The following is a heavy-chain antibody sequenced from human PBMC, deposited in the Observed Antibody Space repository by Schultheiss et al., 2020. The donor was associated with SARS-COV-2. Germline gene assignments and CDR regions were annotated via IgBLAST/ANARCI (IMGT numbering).Heavy chain of an antibody. Sequence: SETLSLTCTVSGYSISSGYYWGWIRQHPGKGLEWIGYIYYSGSTYYNPSLNSRVTISVDTSKKQFSLKLTSVTAADTAVYYCARITRVTRARYNWFDPWGQGTLVTVSS. D-gene: IGHD1-20*01. CDR2: IYYSGST. CDR3: ARITRVTRARYNWFDP. V-gene: IGHV4-38-2*02. CDR1: GYSISSGYY. J-gene: IGHJ5*02.